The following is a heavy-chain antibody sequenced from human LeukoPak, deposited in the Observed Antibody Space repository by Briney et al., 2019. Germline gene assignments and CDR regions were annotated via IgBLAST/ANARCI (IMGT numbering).Heavy chain of an antibody. J-gene: IGHJ4*02. CDR3: ARNYYDTAGHFGY. Sequence: ASVKVSCKASGYTFSSYYFYWVRQAPGQGLEWMGLINPSGGATSFAQKFRGRVTMTRDMSTGTVFMELSSLRSDDTAVYFCARNYYDTAGHFGYWGQGTLVTVSS. D-gene: IGHD3-22*01. V-gene: IGHV1-46*01. CDR1: GYTFSSYY. CDR2: INPSGGAT.